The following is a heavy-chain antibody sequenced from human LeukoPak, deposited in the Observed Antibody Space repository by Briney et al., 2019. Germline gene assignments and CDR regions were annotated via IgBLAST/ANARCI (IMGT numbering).Heavy chain of an antibody. CDR2: INPNSGGT. J-gene: IGHJ4*02. V-gene: IGHV1-2*02. D-gene: IGHD3-9*01. CDR1: GYTFSDYY. Sequence: ASVKVSCKASGYTFSDYYMHWVRQAPGQGLEWMGWINPNSGGTNYAQKFQGRVTMTRDTSISTAYMELSSLRFDDTAVYYCATTYDILTGFFPSPKTYYFDYWGQGTLVTVSS. CDR3: ATTYDILTGFFPSPKTYYFDY.